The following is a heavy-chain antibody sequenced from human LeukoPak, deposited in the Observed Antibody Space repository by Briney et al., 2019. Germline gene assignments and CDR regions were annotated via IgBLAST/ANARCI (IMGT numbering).Heavy chain of an antibody. CDR2: IYPGDSDT. V-gene: IGHV5-51*01. J-gene: IGHJ4*02. D-gene: IGHD5-24*01. Sequence: GESLKISCKGPGYRFGNYWIAWVRQMPGKGLESMGIIYPGDSDTRYSPSFQGQLTFSADKSISTAYLQWSSLKASDTAMYYCARLSDGYNDFWGQGTLVTVSS. CDR1: GYRFGNYW. CDR3: ARLSDGYNDF.